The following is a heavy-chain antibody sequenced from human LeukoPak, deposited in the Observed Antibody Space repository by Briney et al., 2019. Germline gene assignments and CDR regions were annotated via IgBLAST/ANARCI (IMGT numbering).Heavy chain of an antibody. CDR3: ARTKQSSSKALDF. CDR2: INPRGGST. Sequence: ASVKVSCKASGYTFTSHFMHWVRQAPGQGLEWMGIINPRGGSTSYTQKFQGRVTMTRDTSTSTVYMELSSLRSEDTAVYYCARTKQSSSKALDFWGQGTMVTVSS. D-gene: IGHD6-6*01. CDR1: GYTFTSHF. V-gene: IGHV1-46*01. J-gene: IGHJ3*01.